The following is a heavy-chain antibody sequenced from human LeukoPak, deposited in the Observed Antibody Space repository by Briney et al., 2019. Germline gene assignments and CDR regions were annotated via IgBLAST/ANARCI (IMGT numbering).Heavy chain of an antibody. CDR2: IIPIFGTA. Sequence: ASVKVSCKASGGTFSSYAISRVRQAPGQGLEWMGGIIPIFGTANYAQKFQGRVTITADESTSTAYMELSSLRSEDTAVYYCASYAPEYSSGWTFDYWGQGTLVTVSS. D-gene: IGHD6-19*01. V-gene: IGHV1-69*13. CDR1: GGTFSSYA. CDR3: ASYAPEYSSGWTFDY. J-gene: IGHJ4*02.